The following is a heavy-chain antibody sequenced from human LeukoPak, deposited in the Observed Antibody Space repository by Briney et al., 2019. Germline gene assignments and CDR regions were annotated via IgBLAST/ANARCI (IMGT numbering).Heavy chain of an antibody. V-gene: IGHV3-21*01. Sequence: GGSLRLSCAASGFTFSSYGMHWVRQAPGKGLEWVSSISSGSSYIYYADSVKGRFTISRDNAKNSLYLQMNSLRVEDTAVYYCARGSSRFDPWGQGTLVTVSS. CDR1: GFTFSSYG. CDR2: ISSGSSYI. D-gene: IGHD6-13*01. CDR3: ARGSSRFDP. J-gene: IGHJ5*02.